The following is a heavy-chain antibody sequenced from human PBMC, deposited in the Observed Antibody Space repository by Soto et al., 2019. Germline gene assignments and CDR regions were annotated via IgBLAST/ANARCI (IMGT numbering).Heavy chain of an antibody. V-gene: IGHV1-18*01. J-gene: IGHJ3*02. CDR3: ARSITLVRGVSDAFDI. D-gene: IGHD3-10*01. CDR1: GYTFTSYG. CDR2: ISAYNGNT. Sequence: QVQLVQSGAEVKKPGASVKVSCKASGYTFTSYGISWVRQAPGQGLEWMGWISAYNGNTNYAQKIQGRVTMTTDTSTSTAYMELRSLSSDDTAVYYCARSITLVRGVSDAFDIWGQGTMVTVSS.